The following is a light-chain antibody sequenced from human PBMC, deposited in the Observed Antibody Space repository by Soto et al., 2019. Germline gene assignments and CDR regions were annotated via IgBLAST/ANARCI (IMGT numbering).Light chain of an antibody. V-gene: IGKV3-20*01. J-gene: IGKJ5*01. CDR1: QSVSSSY. CDR2: GAS. Sequence: EIVLTQSPGTLSLSPGERATLSCRASQSVSSSYLAWYQQKPGQAPRLLIYGASSRATGIPDRFSGSGSGTDFTLTISRLEPEDCAVYYCQHYGSSPLGTFGQGTKVEIK. CDR3: QHYGSSPLGT.